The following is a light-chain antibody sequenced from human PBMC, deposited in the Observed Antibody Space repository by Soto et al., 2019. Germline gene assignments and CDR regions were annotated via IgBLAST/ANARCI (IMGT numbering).Light chain of an antibody. CDR1: SSNIGADYD. CDR2: GNS. V-gene: IGLV1-40*01. Sequence: QSVLAPPPSVSGAPGQRVTIFCTGSSSNIGADYDVHWYQQLPGTAPKLLIYGNSNRPSGVPDRFSGSKSGTSASLAITGLQDEDETDYYCQSYDSSLSGWVFGGGTKVTVL. J-gene: IGLJ3*02. CDR3: QSYDSSLSGWV.